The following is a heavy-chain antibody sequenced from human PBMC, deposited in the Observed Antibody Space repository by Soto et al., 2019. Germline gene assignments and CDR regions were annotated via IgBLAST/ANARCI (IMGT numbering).Heavy chain of an antibody. CDR1: GFTFSTYW. J-gene: IGHJ4*02. Sequence: EVQLVESRGGLVQPGGSLRLSCAASGFTFSTYWMHWVRQVPGKGLVWVSRVNPDGTTTNYAASVKGRFTISRDNAKNTLHLQMKSLRVDDTAVYFCARDLAGVDDSWGQGTLVTVSS. CDR3: ARDLAGVDDS. CDR2: VNPDGTTT. V-gene: IGHV3-74*01. D-gene: IGHD7-27*01.